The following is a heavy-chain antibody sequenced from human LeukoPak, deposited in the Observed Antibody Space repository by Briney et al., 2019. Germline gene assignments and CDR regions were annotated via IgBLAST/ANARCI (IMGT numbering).Heavy chain of an antibody. Sequence: SETLSLTCTVSGGSISSYYWSWIRQPPGKGLEWIGYIYYSGSTNYNPSLKSRVTISVDTSKNQFSLKLSSVTAADTAVYYCARMKYQLLDWFDPWGQGTLVTVSS. V-gene: IGHV4-59*01. CDR3: ARMKYQLLDWFDP. CDR2: IYYSGST. D-gene: IGHD2-2*01. CDR1: GGSISSYY. J-gene: IGHJ5*02.